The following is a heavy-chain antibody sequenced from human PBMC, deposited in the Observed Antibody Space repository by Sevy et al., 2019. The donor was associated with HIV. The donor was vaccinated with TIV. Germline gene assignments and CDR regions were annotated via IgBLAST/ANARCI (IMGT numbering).Heavy chain of an antibody. CDR1: GYTFTSYG. Sequence: ASVKVSCKASGYTFTSYGISWVRQAPGQGLEWTGWISAYNGNTNYAQKLQGRVTMTTDTSTSTAYMELRSLRSDDTAVYYCARTPYYYDSSGYWYFDLWGRGTLVTVSS. CDR3: ARTPYYYDSSGYWYFDL. J-gene: IGHJ2*01. CDR2: ISAYNGNT. D-gene: IGHD3-22*01. V-gene: IGHV1-18*04.